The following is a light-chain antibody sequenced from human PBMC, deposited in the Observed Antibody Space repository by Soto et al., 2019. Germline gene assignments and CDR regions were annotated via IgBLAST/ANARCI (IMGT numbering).Light chain of an antibody. CDR3: SSYTSGSTLYV. J-gene: IGLJ1*01. CDR1: SSDVGAYNH. V-gene: IGLV2-14*01. Sequence: QSVLTQPASVSGPPGQSITISCTGTSSDVGAYNHVSWYQQHPGKAPKLMIYEVSNRPSGVSNRFSGSKSGNTASLTISGLQAEDEADSYCSSYTSGSTLYVFGTGTKVTVL. CDR2: EVS.